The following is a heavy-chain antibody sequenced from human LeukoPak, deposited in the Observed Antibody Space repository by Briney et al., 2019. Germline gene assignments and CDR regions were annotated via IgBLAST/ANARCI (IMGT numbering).Heavy chain of an antibody. CDR1: GFTFGDYA. Sequence: GGSLRLSCTASGFTFGDYAMSWFRQAPGKGLEWVGFIRSKAYGGTTEYAASVKGRFTISRDDSKSIAYLQMNSLKTEDTAVYYCTRDRVPPSVDTAMVTAFDIRGQGTMVTVSS. CDR3: TRDRVPPSVDTAMVTAFDI. V-gene: IGHV3-49*03. J-gene: IGHJ3*02. D-gene: IGHD5-18*01. CDR2: IRSKAYGGTT.